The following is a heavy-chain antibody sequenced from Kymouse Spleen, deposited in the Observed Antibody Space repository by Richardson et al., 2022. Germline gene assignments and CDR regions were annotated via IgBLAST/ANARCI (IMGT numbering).Heavy chain of an antibody. J-gene: IGHJ6*02. CDR3: ASITMVRGDPMDV. V-gene: IGHV4-34*01. CDR2: INHSGST. D-gene: IGHD3-10*01. CDR1: GGSFSGYY. Sequence: QVQLQQWGAGLLKPSETLSLTCAVYGGSFSGYYWSWIRQPPGKGLEWIGEINHSGSTNYNPSLKSRVTISVDTSKNQFSLKLSSVTAADTAVYYCASITMVRGDPMDVWGQGTTVTVSS.